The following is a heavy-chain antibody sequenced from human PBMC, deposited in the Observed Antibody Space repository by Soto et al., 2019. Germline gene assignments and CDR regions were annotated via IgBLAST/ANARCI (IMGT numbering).Heavy chain of an antibody. CDR2: ISGSGDST. Sequence: GGSLRLSCAASGFTFSSYAMNWVRQAPGKGLEWVSVISGSGDSTYYADSVKGRFTISRDNSKNTLYLQMNSLRPEDTALYYCAKDEYYYSRSGYYIFDSWGQGTLVTVSS. CDR3: AKDEYYYSRSGYYIFDS. V-gene: IGHV3-23*01. J-gene: IGHJ4*02. CDR1: GFTFSSYA. D-gene: IGHD3-22*01.